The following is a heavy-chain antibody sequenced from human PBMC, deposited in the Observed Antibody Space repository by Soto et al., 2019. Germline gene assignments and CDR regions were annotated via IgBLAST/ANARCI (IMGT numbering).Heavy chain of an antibody. CDR3: AKDRHIVSPAPDY. D-gene: IGHD2-21*01. Sequence: GGSLRLSCAASGFTFSNDAMSWVRQAPGKGLEWVSAISGSGDSTYYADSVEGRFTISRDNSKNTLYLQVSSLRAEDTAIYYCAKDRHIVSPAPDYWGQGTLVTVSS. CDR1: GFTFSNDA. V-gene: IGHV3-23*01. J-gene: IGHJ4*02. CDR2: ISGSGDST.